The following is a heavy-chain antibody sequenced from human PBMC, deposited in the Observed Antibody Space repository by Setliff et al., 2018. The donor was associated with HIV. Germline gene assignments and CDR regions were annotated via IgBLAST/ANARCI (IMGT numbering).Heavy chain of an antibody. CDR1: GVSINRTDHY. V-gene: IGHV4-39*01. CDR3: ARVPVPGANWFDP. CDR2: VSQSGST. Sequence: KASETLSLTCSVSGVSINRTDHYWGWIRQSPGKSLEWIGSVSQSGSTYYNPSLKSRITISVDRSKNLLSLKLISVTAADQGVYYCARVPVPGANWFDPWGLGTLVTVSS. J-gene: IGHJ5*02.